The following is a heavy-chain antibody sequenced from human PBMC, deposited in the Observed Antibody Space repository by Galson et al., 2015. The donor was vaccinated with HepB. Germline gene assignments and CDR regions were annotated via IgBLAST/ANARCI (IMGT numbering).Heavy chain of an antibody. V-gene: IGHV3-21*01. J-gene: IGHJ3*01. CDR2: ISSGSVYI. Sequence: SLRLSCAASGFTFSTYSMNWVRQAPGKGLEWVSSISSGSVYIYYADSVKGRFTISRDNAKKSLFLQMNSLRAEDTAVYYCARDTQQLTDALDVWGQGTMVTVSS. D-gene: IGHD6-13*01. CDR3: ARDTQQLTDALDV. CDR1: GFTFSTYS.